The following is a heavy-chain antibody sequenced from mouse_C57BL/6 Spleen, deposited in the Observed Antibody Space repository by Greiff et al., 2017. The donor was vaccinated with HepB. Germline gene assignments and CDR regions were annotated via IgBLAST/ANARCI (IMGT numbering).Heavy chain of an antibody. D-gene: IGHD2-4*01. V-gene: IGHV1-80*01. J-gene: IGHJ4*01. Sequence: QVQLQQSGAELVKPGASVKISCKASGYAFSSYWMNWVKQRPGKGLEWIGQLYPGDGDTNYNGKFKGKATLTADKSSSTAYMQLSSLTSEDSAVYFCARGDYDYGDYAMDYWGQGTSVTVSS. CDR2: LYPGDGDT. CDR1: GYAFSSYW. CDR3: ARGDYDYGDYAMDY.